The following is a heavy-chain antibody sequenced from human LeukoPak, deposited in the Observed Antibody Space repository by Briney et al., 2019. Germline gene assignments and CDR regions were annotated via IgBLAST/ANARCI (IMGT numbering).Heavy chain of an antibody. CDR3: ARDRSSGSHHAFDI. Sequence: PGGSLRLSCAASGFTFSSYSMNWVRQAPGKGLEWVSSISSSSSYIYYADSVKGRFTISRDNAKNSLYLQVNSLRAEDTAVYYCARDRSSGSHHAFDIWGQGTMVTVSS. CDR2: ISSSSSYI. D-gene: IGHD3-22*01. J-gene: IGHJ3*02. V-gene: IGHV3-21*01. CDR1: GFTFSSYS.